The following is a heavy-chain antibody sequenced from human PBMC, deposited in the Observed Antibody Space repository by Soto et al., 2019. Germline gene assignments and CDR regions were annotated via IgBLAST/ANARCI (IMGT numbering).Heavy chain of an antibody. CDR3: ARQAIVVVRAAVSVWDDYRCYGMEV. CDR2: VYYPGST. J-gene: IGHJ6*02. V-gene: IGHV4-59*01. CDR1: GGYFSGSC. Sequence: SETLSLTCSVSGGYFSGSCWSWIRQSPGKGLEWLGYVYYPGSTNYSPSRRSRVSISVDTAKNEFSLRLSFVTAADTAVYYCARQAIVVVRAAVSVWDDYRCYGMEVWGQGTTVTVSS. D-gene: IGHD2-2*01.